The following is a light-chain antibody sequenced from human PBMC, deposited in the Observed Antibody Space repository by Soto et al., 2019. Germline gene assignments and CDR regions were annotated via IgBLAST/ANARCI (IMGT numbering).Light chain of an antibody. Sequence: EIVLTQSPGTLSLSPGERATLSCRASQSVSSYYLAWYQQKPGQAPRLLIYAASSRATGIPDRFSGGGSGTDFTLTISRLEPEDFAVYYCQQYGSSPTFGGGTKVEIK. CDR2: AAS. V-gene: IGKV3-20*01. CDR1: QSVSSYY. CDR3: QQYGSSPT. J-gene: IGKJ4*01.